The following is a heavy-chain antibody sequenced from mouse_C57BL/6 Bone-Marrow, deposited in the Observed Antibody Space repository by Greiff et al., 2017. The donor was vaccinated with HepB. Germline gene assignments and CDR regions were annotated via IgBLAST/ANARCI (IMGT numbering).Heavy chain of an antibody. J-gene: IGHJ1*03. CDR1: GFTFSSYT. V-gene: IGHV5-9*01. D-gene: IGHD1-1*01. CDR3: ARLFITTVVWYFDV. CDR2: ISGGGGNT. Sequence: EVKLMESGGGLVKPGGSLKLSCAASGFTFSSYTMSWVRQTPEKRLEWVATISGGGGNTYYPDSVKGRFTISRDNAKNTLYLQMSSLRSEDTALYYCARLFITTVVWYFDVWGTGTTVTVSS.